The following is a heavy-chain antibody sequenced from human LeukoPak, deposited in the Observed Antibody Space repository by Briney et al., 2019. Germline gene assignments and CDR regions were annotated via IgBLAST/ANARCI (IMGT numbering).Heavy chain of an antibody. CDR2: INHSGST. CDR1: GGSFSGYY. Sequence: PSETLSLTCAVYGGSFSGYYWSWIRQPPGKGLEWIGEINHSGSTNYNPSLKSRVTISVDTSKSQFSLKLSSVTAADTAVYYRARIQLSYYYYYYGMDVWGQGTTVTVSS. V-gene: IGHV4-34*01. CDR3: ARIQLSYYYYYYGMDV. J-gene: IGHJ6*02. D-gene: IGHD5-18*01.